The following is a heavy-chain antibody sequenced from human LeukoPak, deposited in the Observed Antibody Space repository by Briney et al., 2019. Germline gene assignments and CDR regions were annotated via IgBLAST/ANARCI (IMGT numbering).Heavy chain of an antibody. CDR3: ARQDSSGWRGVDY. Sequence: SETLSLTCTVSGGSISSSSYYWGWIRQPPGKGLEWIGSIYYSGSTYYNPSLKSRVTISVDTSKNQFSLKLSSVTAADTAVYYCARQDSSGWRGVDYWGQGTLVTVSS. J-gene: IGHJ4*02. V-gene: IGHV4-39*01. D-gene: IGHD6-19*01. CDR2: IYYSGST. CDR1: GGSISSSSYY.